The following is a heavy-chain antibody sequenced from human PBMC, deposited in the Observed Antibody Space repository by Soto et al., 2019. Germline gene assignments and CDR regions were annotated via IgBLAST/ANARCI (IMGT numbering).Heavy chain of an antibody. CDR3: TTAQLLYSDAFDI. J-gene: IGHJ3*02. CDR1: GFTFSNAW. D-gene: IGHD2-2*02. V-gene: IGHV3-15*01. CDR2: IKSKTDGGTT. Sequence: GGSLRLSCAASGFTFSNAWMSWVRQAPGKGLEWVGRIKSKTDGGTTDYAAPVKGRFTISRDDSKNTLYLQMNSLKTEDTAVYYCTTAQLLYSDAFDIWGQGTMVTVSS.